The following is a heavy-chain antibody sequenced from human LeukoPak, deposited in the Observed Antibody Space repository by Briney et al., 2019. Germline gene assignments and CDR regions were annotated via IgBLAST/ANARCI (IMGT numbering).Heavy chain of an antibody. CDR2: IYYSGST. Sequence: SETLSLTCTVSGGSISSGGYYWSWIRQHPGKGLEWIGYIYYSGSTYYNPSLKSRVTISVDTSKNQFSLKLSSVTAADTAVYYCARDKGSGSRWGMDVWGQGTTVTVSS. CDR3: ARDKGSGSRWGMDV. J-gene: IGHJ6*02. V-gene: IGHV4-31*03. CDR1: GGSISSGGYY. D-gene: IGHD3-10*01.